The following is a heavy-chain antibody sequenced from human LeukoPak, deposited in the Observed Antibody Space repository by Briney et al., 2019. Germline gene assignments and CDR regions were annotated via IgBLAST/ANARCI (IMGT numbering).Heavy chain of an antibody. CDR2: IIPIFDTA. D-gene: IGHD3-22*01. Sequence: SVKVSCKASGATFSSHSISWVRQAPGQGLEWMGGIIPIFDTANYAQKFQGRVTITADKSTSTAYMELSSLRSEDTAVYYCARDSPTNYYDAGWGQGTLVTVSS. CDR1: GATFSSHS. V-gene: IGHV1-69*06. J-gene: IGHJ4*02. CDR3: ARDSPTNYYDAG.